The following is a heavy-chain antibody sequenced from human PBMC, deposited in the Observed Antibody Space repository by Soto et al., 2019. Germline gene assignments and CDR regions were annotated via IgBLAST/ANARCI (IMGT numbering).Heavy chain of an antibody. J-gene: IGHJ6*02. CDR2: IYYSDST. CDR3: ACIFSGGYSYGFYYYGMDV. CDR1: GVSLSSHS. V-gene: IGHV4-59*08. D-gene: IGHD5-18*01. Sequence: PSGALSLTCTFSGVSLSSHSWSWIRQSPGKGLENLGYIYYSDSTNYNPSFKSRVTISVDTSRNQFSLTLTSMTAADTAVYYCACIFSGGYSYGFYYYGMDVWGQGTTVT.